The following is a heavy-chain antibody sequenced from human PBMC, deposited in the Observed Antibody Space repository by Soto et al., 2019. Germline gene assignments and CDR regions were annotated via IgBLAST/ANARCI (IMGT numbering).Heavy chain of an antibody. J-gene: IGHJ4*02. Sequence: GASVKVSCKASGYTFTSYAMHWVRQAPGQRLEWMGWINAGNGNTKYSQKSQGRVTITRDTSASTAYMELSSLRSEDTAVYYCARISSSWTVFDYWGQGTLVTVSS. V-gene: IGHV1-3*01. D-gene: IGHD6-13*01. CDR2: INAGNGNT. CDR1: GYTFTSYA. CDR3: ARISSSWTVFDY.